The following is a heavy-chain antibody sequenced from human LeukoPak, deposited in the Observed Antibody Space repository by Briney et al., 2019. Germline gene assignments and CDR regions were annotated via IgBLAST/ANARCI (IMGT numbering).Heavy chain of an antibody. CDR1: GGTFSSYA. J-gene: IGHJ6*03. V-gene: IGHV1-69*01. Sequence: GSSVKVSCKASGGTFSSYAISWVRQAPGQGLEWMGGIIPIFGTANYAQKFQGRVTITADESTSTAYMELSSLRSEDTAVYYCARGPAGRIQLWSSVPPNYYYYMDVWGKGTTVTVSS. CDR2: IIPIFGTA. D-gene: IGHD5-18*01. CDR3: ARGPAGRIQLWSSVPPNYYYYMDV.